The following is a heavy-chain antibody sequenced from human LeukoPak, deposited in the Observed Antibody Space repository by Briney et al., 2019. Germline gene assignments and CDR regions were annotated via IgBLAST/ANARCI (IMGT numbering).Heavy chain of an antibody. Sequence: GGSLRLSCAASGFTFSSYAMSWVRQAPGKGLEWVSAISGSGGSTYYADSVKGRFTISRDNSKNTLYLQMNSLRAEDTAVYYCTTEARTYYYGSGSYFDYWGQGTLVTVSS. CDR1: GFTFSSYA. CDR2: ISGSGGST. CDR3: TTEARTYYYGSGSYFDY. D-gene: IGHD3-10*01. J-gene: IGHJ4*02. V-gene: IGHV3-23*01.